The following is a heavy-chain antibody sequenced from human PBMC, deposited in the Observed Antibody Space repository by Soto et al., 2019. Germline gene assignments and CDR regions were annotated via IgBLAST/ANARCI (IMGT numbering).Heavy chain of an antibody. CDR1: GGTFSSYA. V-gene: IGHV1-69*13. Sequence: SVKVSCKASGGTFSSYAISWVRQAPGQGLEWMGGIIPIFGTANYAQKFQGRVTITADESTSTAYMELSSLRSEDTAAYYCARTHFTIPYYYDSSGYYVLDFDYWGQGALVTVSS. CDR3: ARTHFTIPYYYDSSGYYVLDFDY. CDR2: IIPIFGTA. D-gene: IGHD3-22*01. J-gene: IGHJ4*02.